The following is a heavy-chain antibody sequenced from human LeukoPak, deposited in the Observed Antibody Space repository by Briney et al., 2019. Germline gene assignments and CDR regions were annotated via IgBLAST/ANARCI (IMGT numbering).Heavy chain of an antibody. CDR2: IYYSGST. V-gene: IGHV4-59*01. Sequence: SETLSLTCTVSGGSISSYYWSWIRQPPGKGLEWIGYIYYSGSTNHNPSLKSRVTISVDTSKNQFSLKLSSVTAADTAVYYCARGSIAARKFDYWGQGTLVTVSS. CDR1: GGSISSYY. J-gene: IGHJ4*02. CDR3: ARGSIAARKFDY. D-gene: IGHD6-6*01.